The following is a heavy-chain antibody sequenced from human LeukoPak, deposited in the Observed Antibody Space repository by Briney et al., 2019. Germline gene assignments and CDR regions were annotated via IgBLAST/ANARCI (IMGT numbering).Heavy chain of an antibody. CDR1: GFTFSSYG. CDR2: ISYLGDDQ. CDR3: AKDRSSGPHYYYGMDV. D-gene: IGHD6-25*01. J-gene: IGHJ6*02. V-gene: IGHV3-30*18. Sequence: GRSLRLSCAASGFTFSSYGMHWVRQAPGKGLEWVAVISYLGDDQFYAESVKGRFTISRDNSNKKVFLQMNSLRGEDTAVYYCAKDRSSGPHYYYGMDVWGRGTTAIVSS.